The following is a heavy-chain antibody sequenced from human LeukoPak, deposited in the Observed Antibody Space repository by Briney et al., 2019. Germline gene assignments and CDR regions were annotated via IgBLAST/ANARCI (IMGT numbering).Heavy chain of an antibody. Sequence: GGSLRLSCAASGFTVSSNYMSWVRQAPGKGLEWVSVIYSGGSTYYADSVKGRFTIPRDNSKNTLYLQMNSLRAEDTAVYYCARSPPRSITGMFAPYYFDYWGQGTLVTVSS. V-gene: IGHV3-66*02. D-gene: IGHD1-20*01. CDR2: IYSGGST. CDR3: ARSPPRSITGMFAPYYFDY. J-gene: IGHJ4*02. CDR1: GFTVSSNY.